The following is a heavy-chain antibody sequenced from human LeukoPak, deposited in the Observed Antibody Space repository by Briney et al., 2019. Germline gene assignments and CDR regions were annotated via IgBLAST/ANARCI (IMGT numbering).Heavy chain of an antibody. CDR1: GFTFDDYA. J-gene: IGHJ4*02. Sequence: GRSLRLSCAASGFTFDDYAMHWVRQAPGKGLEWVSGISWNSGSIGYADSVKGRFTISRDDAKNSLFLQMNSLRAEDTAVYYCAREGGYCSGGSCRFFDYWGQGTLVTVSS. CDR3: AREGGYCSGGSCRFFDY. CDR2: ISWNSGSI. D-gene: IGHD2-15*01. V-gene: IGHV3-9*01.